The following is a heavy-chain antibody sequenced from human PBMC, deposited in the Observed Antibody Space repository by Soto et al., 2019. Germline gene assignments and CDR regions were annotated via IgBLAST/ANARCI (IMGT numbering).Heavy chain of an antibody. CDR2: IYYSGST. D-gene: IGHD3-16*02. Sequence: SETLSLTCTVSGGSISSGDYYWSWIRPHPGKGLEWIGYIYYSGSTYYNPSLKSRLTISLDTSKNQFSLKLSSVTAADTAVYYCARDKHDYVWGSYRVYAFDIWGQGTMVTVS. V-gene: IGHV4-31*03. CDR3: ARDKHDYVWGSYRVYAFDI. J-gene: IGHJ3*02. CDR1: GGSISSGDYY.